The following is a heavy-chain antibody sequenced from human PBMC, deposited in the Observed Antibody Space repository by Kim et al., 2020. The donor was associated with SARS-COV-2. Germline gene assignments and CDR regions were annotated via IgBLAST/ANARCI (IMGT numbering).Heavy chain of an antibody. CDR1: GYSFTSYW. CDR3: ATRYYGSGSSSAYFDL. V-gene: IGHV5-51*01. CDR2: IYPGDSDT. Sequence: GESLKISCKGSGYSFTSYWIGWVRQMPGKGLEWMGIIYPGDSDTRYSPSFQGQVTISADKSISTAYLQWSSLKASDTAMYYCATRYYGSGSSSAYFDLWGRGTLVTVSS. J-gene: IGHJ2*01. D-gene: IGHD3-10*01.